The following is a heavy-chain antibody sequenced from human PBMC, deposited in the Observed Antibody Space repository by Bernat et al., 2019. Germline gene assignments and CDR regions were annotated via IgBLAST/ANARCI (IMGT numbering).Heavy chain of an antibody. J-gene: IGHJ4*02. Sequence: EVQLVESGGGLVQPGGSLRLSCAASGFTFSDQYMDWVRQAPGKGLEWVGRARNKARRYTTEYAASVKGRFTISRDDSKNSLYLQMNSLKTEDTAVYYCASGTFPSDYWGQGTLVTVSS. CDR1: GFTFSDQY. V-gene: IGHV3-72*01. CDR3: ASGTFPSDY. D-gene: IGHD1-26*01. CDR2: ARNKARRYTT.